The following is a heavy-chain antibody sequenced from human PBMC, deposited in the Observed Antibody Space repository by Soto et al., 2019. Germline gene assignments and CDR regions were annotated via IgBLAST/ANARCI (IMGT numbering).Heavy chain of an antibody. CDR2: ISGSGGST. CDR1: GFTFSSYA. Sequence: GGSLRLSCAAFGFTFSSYAMSWVRQAPGKGLEWVSAISGSGGSTYYADSVKGRFTISRDNSKNTLYLQMNSLRAEDTAVYYCAKEGSYYGSGSYLDYWGQGTLVIVSS. J-gene: IGHJ4*02. V-gene: IGHV3-23*01. D-gene: IGHD3-10*01. CDR3: AKEGSYYGSGSYLDY.